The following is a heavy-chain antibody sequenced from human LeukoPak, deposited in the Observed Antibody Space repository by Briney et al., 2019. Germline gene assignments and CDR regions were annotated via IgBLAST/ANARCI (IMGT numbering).Heavy chain of an antibody. V-gene: IGHV4-34*01. CDR1: GGSFSGYY. Sequence: SETLSLTCAVYGGSFSGYYWSWIRQPPGKGLEWIGEINHSGSTNYNPSLKSRVTISVDTSKNQFSLKLSSVPAADTAVYYCARKLPYCSSTSCYTGGWFVPWGQGTLVTVSS. CDR3: ARKLPYCSSTSCYTGGWFVP. D-gene: IGHD2-2*02. CDR2: INHSGST. J-gene: IGHJ5*02.